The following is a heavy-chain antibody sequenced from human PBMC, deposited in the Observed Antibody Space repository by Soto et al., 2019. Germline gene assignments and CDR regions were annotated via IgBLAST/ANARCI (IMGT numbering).Heavy chain of an antibody. CDR2: ISYDGSNK. CDR3: AKDSVEGGDIVVMVYASNWFDP. J-gene: IGHJ5*02. V-gene: IGHV3-30*18. Sequence: QVQLVESGGGVVQPGRSLRLSCAASGFNFRRYGMHWVRQAPGKGLVWVAVISYDGSNKYYADSVKGRFTISRDDSKNTLNLQMNCLRSEDTAMYYCAKDSVEGGDIVVMVYASNWFDPWGQGTLVTVSS. D-gene: IGHD2-8*01. CDR1: GFNFRRYG.